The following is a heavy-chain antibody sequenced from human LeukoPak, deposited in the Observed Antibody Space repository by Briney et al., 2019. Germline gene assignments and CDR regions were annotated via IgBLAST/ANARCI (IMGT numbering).Heavy chain of an antibody. CDR2: MNPNSGNT. D-gene: IGHD5-12*01. Sequence: GSSVKVSCQASVYTFTSYFIKWVRQATGQGLEWMGWMNPNSGNTLQAQKYEGTVTMTGNTSISTAHLELHNLTSEHTAVYYCARGYDPLTPNGGYHCNYWGQGTLVTVSS. J-gene: IGHJ4*02. CDR3: ARGYDPLTPNGGYHCNY. CDR1: VYTFTSYF. V-gene: IGHV1-8*01.